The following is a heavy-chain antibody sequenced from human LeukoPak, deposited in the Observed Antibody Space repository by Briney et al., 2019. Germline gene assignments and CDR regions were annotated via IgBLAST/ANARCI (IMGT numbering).Heavy chain of an antibody. V-gene: IGHV3-23*01. D-gene: IGHD2-15*01. CDR2: ISGSGGST. CDR1: GFTFSSYA. CDR3: AKDRTQYCSGGSCYGF. Sequence: PGGSLRLSCAASGFTFSSYAMSWVRQAPGKGLEWVSAISGSGGSTYYADSVKGRFTISRDNSKNTLYLQMNSLRAEDTAVYCCAKDRTQYCSGGSCYGFWGQGTLVTVSS. J-gene: IGHJ4*02.